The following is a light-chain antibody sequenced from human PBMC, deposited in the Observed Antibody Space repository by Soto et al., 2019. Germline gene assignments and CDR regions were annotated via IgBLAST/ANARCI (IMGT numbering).Light chain of an antibody. V-gene: IGLV2-11*01. J-gene: IGLJ2*01. CDR2: DVS. Sequence: QSALTQPRSVSGSPGQSVTISCTGTSSDIGGYNYVSWYQQYPGKAPKVIIYDVSKWPSGVPDRFSGSKSGNTASLTISGHQAEDEADYYCCSYAGSYTLVFGGGTKLTVL. CDR1: SSDIGGYNY. CDR3: CSYAGSYTLV.